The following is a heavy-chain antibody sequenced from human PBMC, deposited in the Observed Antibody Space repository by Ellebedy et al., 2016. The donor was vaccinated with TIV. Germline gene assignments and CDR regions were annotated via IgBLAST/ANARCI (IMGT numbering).Heavy chain of an antibody. J-gene: IGHJ4*02. CDR2: INSYNGNT. CDR3: AIEPYNIYRPYYFDC. D-gene: IGHD4-11*01. CDR1: GYTFTNYG. Sequence: AASVKVSCKASGYTFTNYGIIWVRQAPGQGLEWMGWINSYNGNTKYAQKIQGRVTMTTDTSTSTASMELRRLRSDDTALYYCAIEPYNIYRPYYFDCWGQGTLVTVSS. V-gene: IGHV1-18*04.